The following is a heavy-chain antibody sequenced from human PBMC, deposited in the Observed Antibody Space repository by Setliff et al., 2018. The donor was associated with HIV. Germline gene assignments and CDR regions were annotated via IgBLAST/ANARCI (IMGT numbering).Heavy chain of an antibody. V-gene: IGHV1-24*01. J-gene: IGHJ1*01. CDR3: ATDPGYSSTWYSESFQH. CDR2: FDPEDGET. D-gene: IGHD6-13*01. Sequence: ASVKVSCKISGYTLTELSIRWVRRAPGKGLEWMANFDPEDGETFYAQKFQGRLTMTEDTSTDTAYMELSSLRSDDTAMYYCATDPGYSSTWYSESFQHWGQGTEVTVSS. CDR1: GYTLTELS.